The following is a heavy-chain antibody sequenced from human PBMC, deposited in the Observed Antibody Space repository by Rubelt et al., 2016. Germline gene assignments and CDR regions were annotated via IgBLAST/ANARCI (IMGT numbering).Heavy chain of an antibody. J-gene: IGHJ4*02. CDR2: IYYSGRT. CDR1: GGSISSGGYY. Sequence: QLQLQESGPGLVKPSETLSLTCTVSGGSISSGGYYWSWIRQHPGKGLEWIGYIYYSGRTYYNPAFKSRVTISVDTSKNQFSLKLSAVTAADTAGYYGARGSGNIAVADYWGQGTLVTVSS. CDR3: ARGSGNIAVADY. V-gene: IGHV4-31*03. D-gene: IGHD6-19*01.